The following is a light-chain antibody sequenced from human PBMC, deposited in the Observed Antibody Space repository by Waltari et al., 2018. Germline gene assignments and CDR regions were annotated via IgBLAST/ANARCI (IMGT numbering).Light chain of an antibody. Sequence: ESVLTQSPATLSLSPGERPTLSCRASQSVRSYLAWYQQKPGQAPRLLIYDASNRATGIPARFSGSGSGTDFTLTISSLEPEDVAVYYCQQRSNWPLTFGGGTKVEI. CDR2: DAS. V-gene: IGKV3-11*01. J-gene: IGKJ4*01. CDR1: QSVRSY. CDR3: QQRSNWPLT.